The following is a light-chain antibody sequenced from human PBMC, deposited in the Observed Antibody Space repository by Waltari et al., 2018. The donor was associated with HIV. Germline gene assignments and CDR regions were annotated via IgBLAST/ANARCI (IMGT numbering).Light chain of an antibody. V-gene: IGKV1-39*01. CDR1: QSIARD. J-gene: IGKJ1*01. CDR2: AVS. CDR3: QQCYMTPRT. Sequence: DIQRTQSPYSLSASVGGRVTITCRARQSIARDTNWYQKKPGKAPRLLIHAVSSLPTAVPSRFSGRGYGTEFTLTLSSLHPEDLGTYYCQQCYMTPRTFGQGTKVEVK.